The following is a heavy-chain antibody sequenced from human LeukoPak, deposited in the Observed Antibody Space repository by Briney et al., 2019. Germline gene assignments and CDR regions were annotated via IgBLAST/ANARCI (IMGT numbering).Heavy chain of an antibody. CDR2: IIPILGIA. V-gene: IGHV1-69*04. CDR1: GGTFTSYA. Sequence: SVTVSCKASGGTFTSYAISWVRQAPGQGLEWMGRIIPILGIANYAQKFQGRVTITADKSTSTAYMELSSLRSEDTAVYYCAWYYYDSSGYRKGTYYFDYWGQGTLVTVSS. CDR3: AWYYYDSSGYRKGTYYFDY. D-gene: IGHD3-22*01. J-gene: IGHJ4*02.